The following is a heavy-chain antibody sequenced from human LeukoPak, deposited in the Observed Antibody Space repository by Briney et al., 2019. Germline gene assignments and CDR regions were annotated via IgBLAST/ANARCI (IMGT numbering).Heavy chain of an antibody. CDR1: GFTFSTSA. CDR2: ISDTGSST. CDR3: ASSGSTYYYGSGIVY. Sequence: GGSLRLSCTASGFTFSTSAMHWVRQAPGKGLEYISAISDTGSSTYYAESVEGRFTTSRDNSKNTLYLQMNSLRAEDTAVYYCASSGSTYYYGSGIVYWGQGTMVTVSS. J-gene: IGHJ3*01. D-gene: IGHD3-10*01. V-gene: IGHV3-64*04.